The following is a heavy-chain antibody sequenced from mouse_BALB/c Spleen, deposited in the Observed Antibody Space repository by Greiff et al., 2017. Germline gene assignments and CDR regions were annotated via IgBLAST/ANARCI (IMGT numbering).Heavy chain of an antibody. J-gene: IGHJ1*01. D-gene: IGHD1-1*01. CDR2: IDPETGGT. V-gene: IGHV1-15*01. CDR1: GYTFTDYE. CDR3: TRGPSYGRYFDV. Sequence: VQLQQSGAELVRPGASVTLSCKASGYTFTDYEMHWVKQTPVHGLEWIGAIDPETGGTAYNQKFKGKATLTADKSSSTAYMELRSLTSEDSAVYYCTRGPSYGRYFDVWGAGTTVTVSS.